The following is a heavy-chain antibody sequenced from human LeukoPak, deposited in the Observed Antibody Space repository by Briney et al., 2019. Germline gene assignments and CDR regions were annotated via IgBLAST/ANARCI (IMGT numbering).Heavy chain of an antibody. V-gene: IGHV3-23*01. CDR2: ISGGGGTT. J-gene: IGHJ4*02. CDR1: GFTFNSYA. CDR3: AKVHTSVWSRTSYSFDS. D-gene: IGHD6-19*01. Sequence: PGGSLRLSCAASGFTFNSYALNWVRQAPGKGLQWVSFISGGGGTTDYADSVKGRFTISRDNSKKTLYLQMNSLRAEDTAVYYCAKVHTSVWSRTSYSFDSWGQGTLVTVSS.